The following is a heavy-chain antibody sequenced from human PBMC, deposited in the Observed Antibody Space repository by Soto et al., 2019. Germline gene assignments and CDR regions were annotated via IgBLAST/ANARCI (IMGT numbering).Heavy chain of an antibody. D-gene: IGHD2-15*01. V-gene: IGHV1-3*01. CDR3: ARDPLYCSGGSCSFDNPRFDY. CDR1: GYTFTSYA. CDR2: INAGNGNT. Sequence: GASVKVSCKASGYTFTSYAMHWVRQAPGQRLEWMGWINAGNGNTKYSQKFQGRVTITRDTSASTAYMELSSLRSEDTAVYYCARDPLYCSGGSCSFDNPRFDYWGQGTLVTVSS. J-gene: IGHJ4*02.